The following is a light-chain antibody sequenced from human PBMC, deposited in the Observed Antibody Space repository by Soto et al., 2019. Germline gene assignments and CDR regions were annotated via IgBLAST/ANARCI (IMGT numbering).Light chain of an antibody. CDR2: ANS. CDR1: SSNIGAGYD. J-gene: IGLJ2*01. Sequence: QSVLTQPPSVSGAPGQRVTISCTGSSSNIGAGYDVHWYQQIPGTAPKLLIYANSNRPSGVPDRFSGSKSGTSAALAITGVQAEDEADYYCQSHDSGLRGVFGGGTKLTVL. V-gene: IGLV1-40*01. CDR3: QSHDSGLRGV.